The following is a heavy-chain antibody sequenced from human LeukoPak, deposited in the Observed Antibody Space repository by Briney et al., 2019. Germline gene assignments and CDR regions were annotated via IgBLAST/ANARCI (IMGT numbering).Heavy chain of an antibody. CDR1: GFTFSSYW. CDR2: IKTDGTTT. Sequence: PGGSLRLSCAASGFTFSSYWMYWVRRVPGKGLVWVSRIKTDGTTTNYADSVQSRFTVSRDNAKSTLYLQMNSLRAGDTAVYFCTRDYCAGGSCFSGPGYWGQGTLVTVSS. J-gene: IGHJ4*02. CDR3: TRDYCAGGSCFSGPGY. D-gene: IGHD2-15*01. V-gene: IGHV3-74*01.